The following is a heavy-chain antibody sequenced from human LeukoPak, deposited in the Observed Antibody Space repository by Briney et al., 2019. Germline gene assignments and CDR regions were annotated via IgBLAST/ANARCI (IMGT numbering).Heavy chain of an antibody. D-gene: IGHD1-26*01. J-gene: IGHJ4*02. CDR2: MNPNSGNT. V-gene: IGHV1-8*01. CDR3: ASEPAGARMSL. CDR1: RYTFTKYF. Sequence: ASVKVSCQASRYTFTKYFTQWVRQATGQGLEWMGWMNPNSGNTGYAQKFQGRVTMTRNTSISTAYMELSSLRSEDTAVYYCASEPAGARMSLWGQGTLVTVSS.